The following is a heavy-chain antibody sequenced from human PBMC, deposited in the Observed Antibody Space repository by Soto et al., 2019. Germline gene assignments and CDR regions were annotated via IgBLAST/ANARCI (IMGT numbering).Heavy chain of an antibody. V-gene: IGHV3-30-3*01. J-gene: IGHJ6*02. CDR3: ARDTGPNGYNYYYFGMDV. CDR1: GFTFSNYA. Sequence: GGSLRLSCAASGFTFSNYAMHWVRQAPGKGLEWVAVISYDGSDKYNANSVKGRFTISRDNSKNTLYLQMNSLRAEDTAAYYCARDTGPNGYNYYYFGMDVWGQGTTVTVS. D-gene: IGHD5-18*01. CDR2: ISYDGSDK.